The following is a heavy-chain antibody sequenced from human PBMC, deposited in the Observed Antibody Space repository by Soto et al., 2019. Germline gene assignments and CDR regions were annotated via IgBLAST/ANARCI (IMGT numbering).Heavy chain of an antibody. CDR2: IYWDDDK. Sequence: QITLNESGPTVVRPTETLTLTCRFSGFSLTTSGVGVGWIRQSPEKPPEWLESIYWDDDKRYSASLKSRLTITKDTSKNQVVLTVSDLDPTDTATYYCAHRVLRTVFGLVTTTAIYFDFWGQGTPVAVSS. V-gene: IGHV2-5*02. CDR3: AHRVLRTVFGLVTTTAIYFDF. CDR1: GFSLTTSGVG. D-gene: IGHD3-3*01. J-gene: IGHJ4*02.